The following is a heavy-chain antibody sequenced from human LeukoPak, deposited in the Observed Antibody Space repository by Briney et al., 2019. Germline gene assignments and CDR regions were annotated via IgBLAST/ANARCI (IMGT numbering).Heavy chain of an antibody. CDR3: AKPYYSSWYLGSDY. Sequence: GGSLRLSCAASGFTFSSYAMSWVRQGPGKGLEWVSAISGSGGSTYYADSVKGRFTISRDNSKNTLYLQMNSLRAEDTAVYYCAKPYYSSWYLGSDYWGQGTLVTVSS. CDR1: GFTFSSYA. CDR2: ISGSGGST. J-gene: IGHJ4*02. D-gene: IGHD6-13*01. V-gene: IGHV3-23*01.